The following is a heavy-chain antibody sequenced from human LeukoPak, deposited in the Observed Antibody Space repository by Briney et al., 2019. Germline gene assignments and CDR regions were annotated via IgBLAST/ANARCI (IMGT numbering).Heavy chain of an antibody. V-gene: IGHV1-8*01. CDR1: GYTFTSYD. J-gene: IGHJ6*02. CDR2: MNPNSGNT. Sequence: ASVKVSRKASGYTFTSYDINWVRQATGQGLEWMGWMNPNSGNTGYAQKFQGRVTMTRNTSISTAYMELSSLRSEDTAVYYCARRLPTGTMFGYYYYGMDVWGQGTTVTVSS. CDR3: ARRLPTGTMFGYYYYGMDV. D-gene: IGHD1-7*01.